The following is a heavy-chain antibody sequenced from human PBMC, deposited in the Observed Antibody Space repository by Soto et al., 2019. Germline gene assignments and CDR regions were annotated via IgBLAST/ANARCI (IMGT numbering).Heavy chain of an antibody. V-gene: IGHV4-61*01. CDR2: IFFTGSA. CDR3: ARDGHGMYV. Sequence: PSETLSLTCTVSGGSVSTGSYDWSWVRQPPGKGLEWIGKIFFTGSAHYNPSLRNRVTMSVDTSKDQFSLTLTSVTAADTAVYYCARDGHGMYVWGQGTRVTVSS. J-gene: IGHJ6*02. CDR1: GGSVSTGSYD.